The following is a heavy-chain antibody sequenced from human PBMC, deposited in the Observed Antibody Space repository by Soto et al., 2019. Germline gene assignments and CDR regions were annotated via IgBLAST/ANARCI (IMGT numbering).Heavy chain of an antibody. CDR3: XXTXXDPYYYYYGMDV. Sequence: QVQLVESGGGLVKPGGSLRLSCAASEFPFSDYYMNWVRQAPGKGLEWVSYISSSGDTIYYADSVKGRFTISRDNAKSSLYLQINSLRAEDTAXXXXXXTXXDPYYYYYGMDVWGQGTTVTVSS. J-gene: IGHJ6*02. V-gene: IGHV3-11*01. CDR2: ISSSGDTI. CDR1: EFPFSDYY.